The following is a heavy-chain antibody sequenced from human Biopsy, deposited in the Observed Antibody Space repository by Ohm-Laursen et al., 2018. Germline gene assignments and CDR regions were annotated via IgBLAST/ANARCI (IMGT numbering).Heavy chain of an antibody. Sequence: TLSLTCSVSGGSINSGGHFWGWVRQSPGKGLEWIGYIYDNGDTYYNPSLMSLVSISADTSKNQVSLRLNSVTVADTAVYYCTRVRTFGGVIGGYCFDSWGQGILVTVSS. CDR3: TRVRTFGGVIGGYCFDS. CDR2: IYDNGDT. CDR1: GGSINSGGHF. J-gene: IGHJ5*01. V-gene: IGHV4-31*01. D-gene: IGHD3-16*02.